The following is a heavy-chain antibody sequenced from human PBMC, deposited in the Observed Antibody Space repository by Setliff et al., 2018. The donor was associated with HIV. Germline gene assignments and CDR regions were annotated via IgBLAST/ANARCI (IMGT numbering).Heavy chain of an antibody. D-gene: IGHD2-2*01. CDR2: IYHSGNT. CDR1: GYSINSSHF. J-gene: IGHJ2*01. CDR3: ARDKTYCNYSRCSRAGWYFDL. V-gene: IGHV4-38-2*02. Sequence: PSETLSLTCTVSGYSINSSHFWGWIRQPPGKGLEWVGSIYHSGNTHYNPSLKSRVTISVDSSKNQFSLKLSSVTAADTAVYYCARDKTYCNYSRCSRAGWYFDLWGRGTRVTVPQ.